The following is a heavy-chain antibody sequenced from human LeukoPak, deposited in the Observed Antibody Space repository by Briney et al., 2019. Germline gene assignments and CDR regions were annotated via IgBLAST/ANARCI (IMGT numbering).Heavy chain of an antibody. V-gene: IGHV3-43D*03. D-gene: IGHD2-2*01. J-gene: IGHJ6*03. CDR3: AKSACSSTSCYDIYYYYYYYMDV. Sequence: PGGSLRLSCAASGFTFDDYAMHWVRQAPGKGLEWVSLISWDGGSTYYADSVKGRFTISRDNSKNSLYLQMNSLRAEDTALYYCAKSACSSTSCYDIYYYYYYYMDVWGKGTTVTVSS. CDR1: GFTFDDYA. CDR2: ISWDGGST.